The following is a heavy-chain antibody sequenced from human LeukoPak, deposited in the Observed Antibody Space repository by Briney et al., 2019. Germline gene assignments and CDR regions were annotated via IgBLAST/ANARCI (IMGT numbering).Heavy chain of an antibody. V-gene: IGHV1-46*04. J-gene: IGHJ4*02. D-gene: IGHD2-15*01. CDR2: INPSGGST. CDR1: GYTFTSYY. CDR3: ARDRCSGGSCYTMDY. Sequence: ASVKVSCKASGYTFTSYYMHWVRQSPGQGLEWMGIINPSGGSTSYAQKLQGRVTMTRDTSTSTVYMELSSLRSEDTAVYYCARDRCSGGSCYTMDYWGQGTLVTVSS.